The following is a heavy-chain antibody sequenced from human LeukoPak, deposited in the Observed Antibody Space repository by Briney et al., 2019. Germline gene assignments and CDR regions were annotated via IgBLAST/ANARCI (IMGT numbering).Heavy chain of an antibody. V-gene: IGHV3-48*03. CDR2: ISSSGSTI. CDR3: ARDHEGYCSGGSCSLFDY. D-gene: IGHD2-15*01. Sequence: GGSLRLSCAASGFTFSSYEMNWVRQAPGKGLEWVSYISSSGSTIYYAHSVKGRFTISRDNAKNSLYLQMNSLRAEDTAVYYCARDHEGYCSGGSCSLFDYWGQGTLVTVSS. CDR1: GFTFSSYE. J-gene: IGHJ4*02.